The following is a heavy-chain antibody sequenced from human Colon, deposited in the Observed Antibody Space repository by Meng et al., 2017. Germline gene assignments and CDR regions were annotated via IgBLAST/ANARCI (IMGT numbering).Heavy chain of an antibody. CDR3: ARFRVLLKDFDY. J-gene: IGHJ4*02. D-gene: IGHD2/OR15-2a*01. V-gene: IGHV4-61*01. CDR2: IHYTGGT. CDR1: GGSVSSKSHY. Sequence: SETLSLTCTVSGGSVSSKSHYWSWIRQSPDKRPEWIGYIHYTGGTTYNPSLKSRVVISVDTSKNQFSLKLNSVTAADTAVYFCARFRVLLKDFDYWGQGTLVTVSS.